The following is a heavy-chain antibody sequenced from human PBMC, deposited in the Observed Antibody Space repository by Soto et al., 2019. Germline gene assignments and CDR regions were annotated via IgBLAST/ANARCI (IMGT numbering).Heavy chain of an antibody. D-gene: IGHD2-15*01. CDR1: GGTFSSYA. Sequence: QVQLVQSGAEVKKPGSSVKVSCKASGGTFSSYAISWVRQAPGQGLEWMGGIIPIFGTANYAQKFQGRVTITADESTRPAYMELSSLRSEDTAVYYCARGEGYCSGGSCYPYNWFDPWGQGTLVTVSS. CDR2: IIPIFGTA. J-gene: IGHJ5*02. V-gene: IGHV1-69*01. CDR3: ARGEGYCSGGSCYPYNWFDP.